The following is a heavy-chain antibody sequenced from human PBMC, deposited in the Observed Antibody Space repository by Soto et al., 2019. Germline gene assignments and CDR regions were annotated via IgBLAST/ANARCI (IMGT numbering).Heavy chain of an antibody. CDR2: VIPVFDTT. Sequence: QVQLVQSGAEVKKPGSSVKVSCKASGGTFSSYAIHWVRQAPGQGLEWMAEVIPVFDTTNYAQTFQGRVTISADEATSTAYMELSSLRSDDTAIYYWARSYCSGGWCGSDIWGQGTMVTVSS. J-gene: IGHJ3*02. D-gene: IGHD2-8*02. V-gene: IGHV1-69*01. CDR3: ARSYCSGGWCGSDI. CDR1: GGTFSSYA.